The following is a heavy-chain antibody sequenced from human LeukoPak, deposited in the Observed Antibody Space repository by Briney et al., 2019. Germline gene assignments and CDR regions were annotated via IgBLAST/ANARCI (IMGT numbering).Heavy chain of an antibody. CDR1: GGSISSYY. D-gene: IGHD6-19*01. V-gene: IGHV4-39*07. J-gene: IGHJ4*02. Sequence: TTSETLSLTCTVSGGSISSYYWGWIRQPPGKGLEWIGCIYYSGSTYYNPSLKSRVTISVDTSKNQFSLKLSSVTAADTAVYYCARDLAVAGPFDYWGQGTLVTVSS. CDR2: IYYSGST. CDR3: ARDLAVAGPFDY.